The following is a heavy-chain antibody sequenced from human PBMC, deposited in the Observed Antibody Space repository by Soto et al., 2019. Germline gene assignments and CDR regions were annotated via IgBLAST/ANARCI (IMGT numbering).Heavy chain of an antibody. CDR1: GFTVINNY. Sequence: XGSLRLSCAAAGFTVINNYMSWVRQAPGKGLESVSVLYTDGSTYYADSVKGRFTISRDNPKNTLYLQMNSLRVEDTALYYCATAYCIDGSSCGFDYWGQGTLVTVSS. V-gene: IGHV3-53*01. J-gene: IGHJ4*02. CDR3: ATAYCIDGSSCGFDY. CDR2: LYTDGST. D-gene: IGHD2-15*01.